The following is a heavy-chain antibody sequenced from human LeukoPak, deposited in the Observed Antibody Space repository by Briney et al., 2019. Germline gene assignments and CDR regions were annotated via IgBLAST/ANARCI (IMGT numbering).Heavy chain of an antibody. CDR2: VSAYNGNT. V-gene: IGHV1-18*01. D-gene: IGHD6-13*01. CDR3: ARDMSPFSSSWINWFDP. J-gene: IGHJ5*02. Sequence: GASVKVSCKASGYTFTSYGISWVRQAPGQGLEWMGWVSAYNGNTNYAQKLQGGVTMTTDTSTSTAYMELRSLRSDDTAVYYCARDMSPFSSSWINWFDPWGQGTLVTVSS. CDR1: GYTFTSYG.